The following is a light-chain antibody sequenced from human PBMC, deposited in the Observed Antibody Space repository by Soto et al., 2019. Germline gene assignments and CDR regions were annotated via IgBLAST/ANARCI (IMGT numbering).Light chain of an antibody. CDR2: EVN. Sequence: QSVLTQPASVSGSPGQSITVSCTGTTSDIGTYNYVSWYQQHPGKAPKLIIYEVNNRPSGVSNRFSGSKSANTASLTISGLQAEDEADYYCASIITSSTRVFGTGTKVTVL. V-gene: IGLV2-14*01. CDR1: TSDIGTYNY. J-gene: IGLJ1*01. CDR3: ASIITSSTRV.